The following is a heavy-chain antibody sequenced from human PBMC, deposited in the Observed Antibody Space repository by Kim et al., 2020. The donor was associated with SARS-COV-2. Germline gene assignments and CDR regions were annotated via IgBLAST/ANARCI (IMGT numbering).Heavy chain of an antibody. CDR3: ARVGRDYYDSSGYYYLGY. V-gene: IGHV3-11*06. D-gene: IGHD3-22*01. CDR1: GFTFSDYY. CDR2: ISSSSYT. J-gene: IGHJ4*02. Sequence: GGSLRLSCAASGFTFSDYYMSWIRQAPGKGLEWVSYISSSSYTNYADSVKGRFTISRDNAKNSLYLQMNSLRAEDTAVYYCARVGRDYYDSSGYYYLGYWGQGTLVTVSS.